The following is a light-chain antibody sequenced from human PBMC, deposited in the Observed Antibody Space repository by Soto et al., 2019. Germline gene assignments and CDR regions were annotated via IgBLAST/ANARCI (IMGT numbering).Light chain of an antibody. V-gene: IGKV3-11*01. CDR1: QSVSSY. Sequence: EIVLTQSPGTLSLSPGEGATLSCRASQSVSSYLAWYQQKPGQAPRLLIYDASTRATGIPARFSGSGSGTEFTLTISSLEPEDLAVYHCQQRSNWPPYTFGQGTKLEIK. CDR2: DAS. J-gene: IGKJ2*01. CDR3: QQRSNWPPYT.